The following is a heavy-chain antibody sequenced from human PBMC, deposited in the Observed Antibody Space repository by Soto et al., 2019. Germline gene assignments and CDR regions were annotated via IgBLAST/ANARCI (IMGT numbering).Heavy chain of an antibody. CDR3: AKLSSAYHYPPAFSYFDC. V-gene: IGHV3-23*01. Sequence: EVQLLESGGGLVQPGGSLRLSCAASGFTFRAYAMNWVRQAPGKGLEWVSSISSSGGSTYYADSVKGRFTISRDNSKNTLYLQMNSLRDEDTARYHCAKLSSAYHYPPAFSYFDCWGQVTLVTVSS. CDR1: GFTFRAYA. J-gene: IGHJ4*02. D-gene: IGHD3-22*01. CDR2: ISSSGGST.